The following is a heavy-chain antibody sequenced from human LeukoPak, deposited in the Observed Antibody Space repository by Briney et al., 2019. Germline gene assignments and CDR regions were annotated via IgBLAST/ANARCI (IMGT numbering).Heavy chain of an antibody. V-gene: IGHV3-7*03. CDR2: IKQDGSEK. J-gene: IGHJ6*03. D-gene: IGHD2-21*02. Sequence: GGSLRLSCAASGFTFSTYRMSWVRQAPGKGLEWVANIKQDGSEKHYVDSVKGRFTISRDNAKNSLYLQMNSLRAEDTAVYYCARRETWVTAEQYYYYYMDVWGKGTTVTISS. CDR3: ARRETWVTAEQYYYYYMDV. CDR1: GFTFSTYR.